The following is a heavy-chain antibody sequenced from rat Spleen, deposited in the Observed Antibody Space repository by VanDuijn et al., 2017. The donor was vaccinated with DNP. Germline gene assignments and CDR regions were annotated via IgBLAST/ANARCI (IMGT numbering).Heavy chain of an antibody. CDR1: GFTFSNFG. Sequence: EVQLVESGGDLVQPGRSLKLSCATSGFTFSNFGMHWLRQARTKGLEWVASTSPSGDRTYYRDSVKGRFTISRDDAKSTLCLQMDSLRSEDTATYYCARRGYGGRGFFDYWGQGVMVTVSS. D-gene: IGHD1-11*01. CDR3: ARRGYGGRGFFDY. CDR2: TSPSGDRT. J-gene: IGHJ2*01. V-gene: IGHV5-19*01.